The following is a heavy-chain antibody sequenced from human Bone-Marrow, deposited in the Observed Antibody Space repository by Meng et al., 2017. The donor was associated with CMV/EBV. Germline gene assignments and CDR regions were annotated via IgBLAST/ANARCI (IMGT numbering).Heavy chain of an antibody. D-gene: IGHD1-26*01. CDR3: AKFRAYRGSSDAFDI. Sequence: SETLSLTCTVSGGSISSSSYYWGWIRQPPGKGLEWIGSIYYSGSTYYNPSLKSRVTISVDTSKNQFSLKLSSVTAADTAVYYCAKFRAYRGSSDAFDIWGQGTMVTVSS. J-gene: IGHJ3*02. CDR1: GGSISSSSYY. V-gene: IGHV4-39*07. CDR2: IYYSGST.